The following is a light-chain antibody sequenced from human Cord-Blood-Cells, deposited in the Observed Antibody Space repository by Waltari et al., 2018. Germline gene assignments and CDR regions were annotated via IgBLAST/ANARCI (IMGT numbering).Light chain of an antibody. CDR2: EAA. V-gene: IGKV3-11*01. J-gene: IGKJ2*01. CDR1: QSVSSY. Sequence: IVLTQSPATLSFSPGERATRSCRASQSVSSYLAWYQQKPGQAPRLLSYEAANSATGIPARFSGSGTVTDFSLTISRLEPEDFAGYDCQPERTFGQGTKLQIK. CDR3: QPERT.